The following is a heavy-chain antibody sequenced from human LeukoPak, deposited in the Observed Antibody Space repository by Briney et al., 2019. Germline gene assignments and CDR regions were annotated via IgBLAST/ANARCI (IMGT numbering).Heavy chain of an antibody. D-gene: IGHD3-10*01. J-gene: IGHJ6*02. CDR1: GGSISSSNW. Sequence: SGTLSLTCAVSGGSISSSNWWSWVRQPPGKGLEWIGEIYHSGSTNYNPSLKSRVTISVDTSKNQFSLKLSSVTAADTAVYYCARQETTMVRHYYYGMDVWGQGTTVTVSS. V-gene: IGHV4-4*02. CDR3: ARQETTMVRHYYYGMDV. CDR2: IYHSGST.